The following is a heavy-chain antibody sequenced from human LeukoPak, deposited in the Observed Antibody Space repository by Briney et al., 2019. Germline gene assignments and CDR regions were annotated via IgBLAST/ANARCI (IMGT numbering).Heavy chain of an antibody. Sequence: GASVKVSCKVSGYTLTELSMHWVRQAPGKGVEGMGGFDPEDGETIYAQKFQGRVTMTGDTSTDTAYMELSSLRAEDTAVYYCATDSFRELLGFDYWGQGNLVTVS. CDR1: GYTLTELS. CDR3: ATDSFRELLGFDY. D-gene: IGHD3-10*01. V-gene: IGHV1-24*01. J-gene: IGHJ4*02. CDR2: FDPEDGET.